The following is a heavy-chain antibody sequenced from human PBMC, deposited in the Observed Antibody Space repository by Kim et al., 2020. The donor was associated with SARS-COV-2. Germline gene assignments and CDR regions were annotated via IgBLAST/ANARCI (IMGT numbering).Heavy chain of an antibody. Sequence: SETLSLTCAVYGGSFSGYYWSWIRQPPGKGLEWIGEINHSGSTNYNPSLKSRVTISVDTSKNQFSLKLSSVTAADTAVYYCARGLDGYNFRMSSPWFDP. J-gene: IGHJ5*02. D-gene: IGHD5-12*01. CDR3: ARGLDGYNFRMSSPWFDP. V-gene: IGHV4-34*01. CDR1: GGSFSGYY. CDR2: INHSGST.